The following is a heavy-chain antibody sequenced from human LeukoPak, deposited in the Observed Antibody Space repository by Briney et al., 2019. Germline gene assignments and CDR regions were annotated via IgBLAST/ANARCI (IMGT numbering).Heavy chain of an antibody. CDR1: GFTFSSYE. V-gene: IGHV3-21*01. D-gene: IGHD6-13*01. J-gene: IGHJ4*02. CDR2: ISSSSSYI. Sequence: GGSLRLSCAASGFTFSSYEMSWVRQAPGKGLEWVSSISSSSSYIYYADSVKGRFTISRDNAKNSLYLQMNSLRAEDTAVYYCARDRQQLLVDYWGQGTLVTLSS. CDR3: ARDRQQLLVDY.